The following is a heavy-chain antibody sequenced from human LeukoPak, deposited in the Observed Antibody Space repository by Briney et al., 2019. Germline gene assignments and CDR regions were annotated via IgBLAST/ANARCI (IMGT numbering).Heavy chain of an antibody. J-gene: IGHJ4*02. CDR1: GFTFSSYE. D-gene: IGHD2-15*01. V-gene: IGHV3-48*03. Sequence: GGSLRLSCAASGFTFSSYEMNWVRQAPGKGLEWVSYISSSGSTIYYANSVKGRFTISRDNAKNSLYLQMNSLRAEDTAVYYCARGPHWSGGSGYSGNFDYWGQGTLVTVSS. CDR2: ISSSGSTI. CDR3: ARGPHWSGGSGYSGNFDY.